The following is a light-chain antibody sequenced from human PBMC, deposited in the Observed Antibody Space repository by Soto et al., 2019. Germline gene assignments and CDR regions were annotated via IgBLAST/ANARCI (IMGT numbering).Light chain of an antibody. CDR2: GAS. Sequence: IVMTQSPATMSVSPGERVTLSCTTSQSVNTHVAWYQQKPGQAPRLLLYGASTRATGIPDRFSGSGSGTDFTLTISRLEPEDFAVYYCQEYGRTFGQGTKVDIK. J-gene: IGKJ1*01. CDR3: QEYGRT. CDR1: QSVNTH. V-gene: IGKV3-20*01.